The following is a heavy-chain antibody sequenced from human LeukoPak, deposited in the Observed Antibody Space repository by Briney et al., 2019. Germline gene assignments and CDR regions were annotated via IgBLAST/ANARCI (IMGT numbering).Heavy chain of an antibody. V-gene: IGHV1-69*04. CDR3: ARDRERYSGSYYEDY. J-gene: IGHJ4*02. Sequence: SVKVSCKASGGTFSSYAISWVRQAPGQGLEWMGRIIPILGIANYAQKFQGRVTITADKSTSTAYMELSSLRSEDTAVYYCARDRERYSGSYYEDYWGQGTLVTVSS. CDR1: GGTFSSYA. D-gene: IGHD1-26*01. CDR2: IIPILGIA.